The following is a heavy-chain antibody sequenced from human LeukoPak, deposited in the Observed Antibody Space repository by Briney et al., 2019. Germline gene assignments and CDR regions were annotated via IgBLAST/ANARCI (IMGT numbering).Heavy chain of an antibody. D-gene: IGHD2-2*01. Sequence: PGGSLRLSCAASGFTFSSYAMHWVRQVPGKGRTWVAIISYDGSNKYYADSVKGRFTISRDNAKNTLYLQMNSLRAEDTAMYYCARDLVVVRALDYWGQGALVTVSS. CDR3: ARDLVVVRALDY. J-gene: IGHJ4*02. CDR1: GFTFSSYA. CDR2: ISYDGSNK. V-gene: IGHV3-30-3*01.